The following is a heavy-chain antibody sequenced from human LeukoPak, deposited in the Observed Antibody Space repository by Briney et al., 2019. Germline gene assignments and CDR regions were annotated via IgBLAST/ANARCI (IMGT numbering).Heavy chain of an antibody. V-gene: IGHV1-46*01. Sequence: GASVKVSCKASGYTFSIYNMHWVRQAPGQGLEWMGIINPSGGSASDTQKFQGRVTMTRDTSTSTLYMELSSLRSEDTAVYYCAREGVAATRLDYWGQGTLVTVSS. CDR1: GYTFSIYN. CDR3: AREGVAATRLDY. J-gene: IGHJ4*02. CDR2: INPSGGSA. D-gene: IGHD6-13*01.